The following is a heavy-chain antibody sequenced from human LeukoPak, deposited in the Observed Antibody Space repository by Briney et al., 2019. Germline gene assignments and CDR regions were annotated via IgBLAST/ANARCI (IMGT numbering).Heavy chain of an antibody. V-gene: IGHV3-66*02. CDR2: IYGGGST. Sequence: LGLCSRTSGLSESSNYINWARWTRGEGPHRVSVIYGGGSTYYGDSVKGRFTISRDNSKNTLYLQMNSLRTEDTALYYCARPTSGWSALDYWGQGTLVTVSS. CDR3: ARPTSGWSALDY. J-gene: IGHJ4*02. D-gene: IGHD6-19*01. CDR1: GLSESSNY.